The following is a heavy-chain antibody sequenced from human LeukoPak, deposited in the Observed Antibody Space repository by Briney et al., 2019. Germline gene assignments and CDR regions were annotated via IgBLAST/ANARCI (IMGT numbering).Heavy chain of an antibody. V-gene: IGHV4-34*01. CDR3: ARGGGSLRQQLVNYYGMDV. CDR1: GGSFSGYY. Sequence: SSETLSLTCAVYGGSFSGYYWSWIRQPPGKGLEWIGEINHSGSTNYNPSLKSRVTISVDTSKNQFSLKLSSVTAADTAVYYCARGGGSLRQQLVNYYGMDVWGQGTTVTASS. CDR2: INHSGST. J-gene: IGHJ6*02. D-gene: IGHD6-13*01.